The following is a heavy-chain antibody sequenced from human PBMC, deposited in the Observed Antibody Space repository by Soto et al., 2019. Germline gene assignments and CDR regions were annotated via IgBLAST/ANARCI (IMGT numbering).Heavy chain of an antibody. Sequence: QVQLVESGGGVVQPGRSLRLSCAASGFTFSSYAMHWVRQAPGKGLEWVAVISYDGSNKYYADSVKGRFTISRDNSKNTLYLQMNSLRAEDTAVYYCARGKLRFLEWLPYWGQGTLVTVSS. D-gene: IGHD3-3*01. CDR1: GFTFSSYA. V-gene: IGHV3-30-3*01. CDR3: ARGKLRFLEWLPY. CDR2: ISYDGSNK. J-gene: IGHJ4*02.